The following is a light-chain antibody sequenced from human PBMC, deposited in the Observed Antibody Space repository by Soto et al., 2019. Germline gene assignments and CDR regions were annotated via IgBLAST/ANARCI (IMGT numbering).Light chain of an antibody. CDR3: QVWDTDSDLAV. CDR2: DDS. CDR1: NIGSKT. J-gene: IGLJ2*01. Sequence: SYELTQPPSVSVAPGQTARISCGGNNIGSKTVAWFQQRPGQAPVLVLYDDSDRPSGIPERFSGSNSGNTATLTISRVEAGDEADYYCQVWDTDSDLAVFGGGTKVTVL. V-gene: IGLV3-21*02.